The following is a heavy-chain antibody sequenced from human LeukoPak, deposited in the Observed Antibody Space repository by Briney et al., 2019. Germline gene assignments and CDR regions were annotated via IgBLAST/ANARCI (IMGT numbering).Heavy chain of an antibody. D-gene: IGHD3-22*01. CDR2: ISSSSSYI. Sequence: GGSLRLSCAASGFTFSSYSMNWVRQAPGKGLEWVSSISSSSSYIYYADSVKGRFIISRDNAKNSLYLQMNSLRAEDTAVYYCARMLSGYHDYWGQGTLVTVSS. J-gene: IGHJ4*02. CDR1: GFTFSSYS. CDR3: ARMLSGYHDY. V-gene: IGHV3-21*01.